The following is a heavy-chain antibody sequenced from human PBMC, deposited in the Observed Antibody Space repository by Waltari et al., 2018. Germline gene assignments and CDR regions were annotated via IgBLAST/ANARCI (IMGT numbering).Heavy chain of an antibody. D-gene: IGHD3-16*02. J-gene: IGHJ4*02. V-gene: IGHV4-34*01. CDR1: GGSFSGYY. CDR3: ARGLADYIWGSYRFDY. CDR2: INHSGST. Sequence: QVQLQQWGAGLLKPSETLSLTCAVYGGSFSGYYWSWIRQPPGKGLEWIGEINHSGSTNYNPSLKSRVTISVDTSKNQFSLKLSSVTAADTAVYYRARGLADYIWGSYRFDYWGQGTLVTVSS.